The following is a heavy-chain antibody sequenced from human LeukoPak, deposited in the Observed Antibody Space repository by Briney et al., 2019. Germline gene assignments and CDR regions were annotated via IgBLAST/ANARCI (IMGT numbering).Heavy chain of an antibody. Sequence: GGSLRLSRAASGFTFSSYGMHWVRQAPGKGLEWVALISYDGSINDYADSVKGRFTISRDNSKNTLYLQMNSLRADDTAMYYCARGSYSSSWKTFDYWGQGTLVTVSS. CDR2: ISYDGSIN. CDR3: ARGSYSSSWKTFDY. J-gene: IGHJ4*02. V-gene: IGHV3-30*03. D-gene: IGHD6-13*01. CDR1: GFTFSSYG.